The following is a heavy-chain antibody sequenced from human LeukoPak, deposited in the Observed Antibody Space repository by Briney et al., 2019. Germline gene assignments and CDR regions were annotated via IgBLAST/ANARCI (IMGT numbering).Heavy chain of an antibody. V-gene: IGHV1-8*01. J-gene: IGHJ4*02. CDR3: ARGSDYVWGSVY. CDR1: GYTFTSYD. CDR2: MNPNSGNT. D-gene: IGHD3-16*01. Sequence: GASVKVSCKASGYTFTSYDINWVRQATGQGLEWMGWMNPNSGNTGYAQKFQGRVTMTRDTSISTAYMELSRLRSDDTAVYYCARGSDYVWGSVYWGQGTLVTVSS.